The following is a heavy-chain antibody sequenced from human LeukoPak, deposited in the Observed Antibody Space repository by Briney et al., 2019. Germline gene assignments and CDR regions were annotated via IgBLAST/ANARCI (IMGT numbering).Heavy chain of an antibody. V-gene: IGHV5-51*01. CDR3: ASRVVGATADAFDI. D-gene: IGHD1-26*01. Sequence: SGESLKISCKGFGYSFTSYWIGWVRQMPGEGLEWMGIIYPGDSETTYSPSFQGQVTISADKSISTAYLQWSSLKASDTAMYYCASRVVGATADAFDIWGQGTMVTVSS. CDR2: IYPGDSET. CDR1: GYSFTSYW. J-gene: IGHJ3*02.